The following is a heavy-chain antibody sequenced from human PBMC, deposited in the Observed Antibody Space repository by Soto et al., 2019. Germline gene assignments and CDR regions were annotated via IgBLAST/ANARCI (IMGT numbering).Heavy chain of an antibody. CDR1: GGDFNNYV. CDR3: AKEKTAYGGLAYY. D-gene: IGHD4-17*01. V-gene: IGHV1-69*01. J-gene: IGHJ4*01. Sequence: QVQLVQSGAEVKKPGSSVKVSCKVSGGDFNNYVITWVRQAPGQGLEWMGGIIPFYGSTNYAQNFQGRITITADGSTSTDYMELSSLMSDDTAVYYCAKEKTAYGGLAYYWGHGTLVTVSS. CDR2: IIPFYGST.